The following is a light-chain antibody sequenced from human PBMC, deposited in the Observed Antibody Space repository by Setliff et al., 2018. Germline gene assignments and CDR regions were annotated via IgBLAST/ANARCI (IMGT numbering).Light chain of an antibody. Sequence: QSVLTQPAAVSGSPGQSIAISCTGTSRDVGGYNFVSWYQQHPDKAPKLLIYGVTARPSGVSDRFSGSKSGNTASLTISGLQAEDEADYYCLSYTSDTTHAVFGGGTKVTVL. V-gene: IGLV2-14*01. CDR1: SRDVGGYNF. CDR3: LSYTSDTTHAV. CDR2: GVT. J-gene: IGLJ2*01.